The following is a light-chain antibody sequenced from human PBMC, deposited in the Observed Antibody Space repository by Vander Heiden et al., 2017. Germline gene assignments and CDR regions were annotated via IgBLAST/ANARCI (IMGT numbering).Light chain of an antibody. J-gene: IGLJ3*02. V-gene: IGLV1-44*01. CDR3: AAWDDSLNGWV. CDR1: SSNIGSNT. CDR2: SNN. Sequence: QSVLTQPPSASGTPGRRVTISCSGSSSNIGSNTVNWYQQLPGTAPKLLIYSNNQRPAGVPDRFSGSKSGTSASLAISWLQSEDEADDYCAAWDDSLNGWVFGGGTKLTVL.